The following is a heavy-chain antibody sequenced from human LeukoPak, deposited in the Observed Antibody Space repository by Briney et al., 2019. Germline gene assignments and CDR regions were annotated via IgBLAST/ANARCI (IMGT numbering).Heavy chain of an antibody. D-gene: IGHD3-22*01. V-gene: IGHV1-69*06. CDR2: IIPIFGTA. Sequence: ASVKVSCKASGGTFSSYAISWVRQAPGQGLEWMGGIIPIFGTANYAQKFQGRVTITADKSTSTAYMELSSLRSEDTAVYYCAREYYYDSSGYTDYWGQGTLVTVSS. CDR3: AREYYYDSSGYTDY. J-gene: IGHJ4*02. CDR1: GGTFSSYA.